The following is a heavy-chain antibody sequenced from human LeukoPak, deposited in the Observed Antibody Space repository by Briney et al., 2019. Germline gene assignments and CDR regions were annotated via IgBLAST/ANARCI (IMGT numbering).Heavy chain of an antibody. J-gene: IGHJ4*02. V-gene: IGHV3-7*01. CDR2: IREDGNEK. D-gene: IGHD3-10*01. CDR1: GFTLSSYW. CDR3: ARDEPGFGEVLVY. Sequence: GGSLRLSCAASGFTLSSYWMSWVRQAPGKGLEWVANIREDGNEKHYVDSVKGRFTISRGNTKNSLYLQMNSLRVEDTAVYYCARDEPGFGEVLVYWGQGTLVTVSS.